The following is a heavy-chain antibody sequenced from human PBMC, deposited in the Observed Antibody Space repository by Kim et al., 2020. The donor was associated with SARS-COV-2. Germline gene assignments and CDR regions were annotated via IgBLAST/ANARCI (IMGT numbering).Heavy chain of an antibody. D-gene: IGHD3-10*01. CDR2: FYSDGHT. CDR1: GFSVSTNY. CDR3: ARVLLSMARSAWYFDL. Sequence: GGSLRLSCTASGFSVSTNYMNWVRQAPGKGLEWVSVFYSDGHTYYADSVRGRFTISRDNSKNTVWLQMNSLRVEDTAVYYCARVLLSMARSAWYFDLWGRGTLVTVSS. J-gene: IGHJ2*01. V-gene: IGHV3-53*01.